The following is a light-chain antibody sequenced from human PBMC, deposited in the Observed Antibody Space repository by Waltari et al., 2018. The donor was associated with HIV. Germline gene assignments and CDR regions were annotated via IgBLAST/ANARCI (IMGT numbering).Light chain of an antibody. J-gene: IGKJ4*01. Sequence: EIVLTQSPATLSLSPGERDTLSCRASQSVSSYLAWYQQKPGQAPRLLIYDASNRATGIPARFSGSGSRTDFTLTISSLEPEDFAVYYCQQRSNWLSFGGGTKVEIK. CDR2: DAS. CDR1: QSVSSY. CDR3: QQRSNWLS. V-gene: IGKV3-11*01.